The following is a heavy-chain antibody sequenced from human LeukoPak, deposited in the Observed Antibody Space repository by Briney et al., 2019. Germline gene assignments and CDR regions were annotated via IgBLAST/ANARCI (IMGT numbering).Heavy chain of an antibody. CDR3: AREPDTPMITDPQITLDY. Sequence: ASVTVSCKASGYIFTGYYIHWVRQAPGHGLEWMGWINPNSGATNCAQKFQGRVTMYRDTSISTAYMELSRLRSDDTAVYYCAREPDTPMITDPQITLDYWGQGTLVTVSS. CDR2: INPNSGAT. D-gene: IGHD5-18*01. CDR1: GYIFTGYY. J-gene: IGHJ4*02. V-gene: IGHV1-2*02.